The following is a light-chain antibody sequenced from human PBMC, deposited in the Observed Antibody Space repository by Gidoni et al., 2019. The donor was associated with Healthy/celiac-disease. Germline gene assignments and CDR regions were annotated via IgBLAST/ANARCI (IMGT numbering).Light chain of an antibody. CDR2: AAS. Sequence: DLPMTQSPSSLSASVGDRVTITCRASQSISSYLNWYQQKPGKAPKLLIYAASSLQSGVPSRFSGSGSGTDFTLTISSLQPEDFATYYCQQSYSTLRTFXXXTKVEIK. CDR1: QSISSY. V-gene: IGKV1-39*01. J-gene: IGKJ1*01. CDR3: QQSYSTLRT.